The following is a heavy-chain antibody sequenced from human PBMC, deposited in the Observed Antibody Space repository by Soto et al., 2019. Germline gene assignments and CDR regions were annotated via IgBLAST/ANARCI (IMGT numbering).Heavy chain of an antibody. D-gene: IGHD2-2*01. J-gene: IGHJ4*02. V-gene: IGHV4-59*01. CDR2: IYYSGST. Sequence: SETLSLTCTVSCGSISSYYWSWIRQPPGKGLEWIGYIYYSGSTNYNPSLKSRVTISVDTSKNQLSLKLSSVTAADTAVYYCARYGTQRFDYWGQGTLVTVSS. CDR1: CGSISSYY. CDR3: ARYGTQRFDY.